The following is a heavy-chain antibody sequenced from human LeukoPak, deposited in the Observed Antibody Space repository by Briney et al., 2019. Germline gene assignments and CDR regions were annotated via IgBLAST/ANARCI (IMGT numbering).Heavy chain of an antibody. J-gene: IGHJ6*02. CDR1: GYTFTSYG. CDR2: ISAYNGNT. Sequence: GASVKVSCKASGYTFTSYGISWVRQAPGQGLEWMGWISAYNGNTNYAQKLQGRVTMTTDTSTSTAYMELRSLRSDDTAVYYCARDPSVSGYYDYYYYGMDVWGQGTTDTVSS. D-gene: IGHD3-22*01. V-gene: IGHV1-18*01. CDR3: ARDPSVSGYYDYYYYGMDV.